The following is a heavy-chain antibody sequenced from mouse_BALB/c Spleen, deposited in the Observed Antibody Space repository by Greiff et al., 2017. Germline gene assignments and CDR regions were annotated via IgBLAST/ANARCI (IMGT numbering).Heavy chain of an antibody. CDR1: GYTFSSYW. Sequence: VQLVESGAELMKPGASVKISCKATGYTFSSYWIEWVKQRPGHGLEWIGEILPGSGSTNYNEKFKGKATFTADTSSNTAYMQLSSLTSEDSAVYYCARRDYPYAMDYWGQGTSVTVSS. CDR3: ARRDYPYAMDY. CDR2: ILPGSGST. V-gene: IGHV1-9*01. D-gene: IGHD5-5*01. J-gene: IGHJ4*01.